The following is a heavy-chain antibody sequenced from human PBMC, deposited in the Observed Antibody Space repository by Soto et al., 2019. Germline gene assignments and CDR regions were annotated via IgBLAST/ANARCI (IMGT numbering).Heavy chain of an antibody. Sequence: SETLSLTCTVSGGSISSYYWSWIRQPPGKGLEWIGYIYYSGSTNYNPSLKSRVTISVDTSKNQFSLKLSSVTAADTAVYYCAREALNDCSSTSCYFSSAFEIWGQGTMVTVSS. J-gene: IGHJ3*02. CDR2: IYYSGST. CDR1: GGSISSYY. CDR3: AREALNDCSSTSCYFSSAFEI. V-gene: IGHV4-59*01. D-gene: IGHD2-2*01.